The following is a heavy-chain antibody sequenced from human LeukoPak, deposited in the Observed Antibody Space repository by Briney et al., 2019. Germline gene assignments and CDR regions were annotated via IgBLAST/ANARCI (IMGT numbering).Heavy chain of an antibody. CDR3: ARGGGPQGYYMDV. V-gene: IGHV4-39*07. CDR2: MYKSGSI. Sequence: PSETLSLTCTVSGGSISSSNYYWGWLRQPPGKGLGWIGNMYKSGSIYYNPSLKSRVTISVDTSKNQFSLKLNSVTAADTAVYYCARGGGPQGYYMDVWGNGTTVTVSS. J-gene: IGHJ6*03. CDR1: GGSISSSNYY.